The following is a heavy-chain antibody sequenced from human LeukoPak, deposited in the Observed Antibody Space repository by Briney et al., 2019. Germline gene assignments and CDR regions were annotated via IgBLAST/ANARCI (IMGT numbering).Heavy chain of an antibody. J-gene: IGHJ6*03. CDR3: ARLVGPAARAYYYYYYMDV. D-gene: IGHD2-2*01. V-gene: IGHV4-59*08. CDR1: GGSISSYY. CDR2: IYYSGST. Sequence: SETLSLTCTVSGGSISSYYWSWIRQPPGKGLEWIGYIYYSGSTNYNPSLKSRVTISVDTSKNQFSLKLSSVTAADTAVYYCARLVGPAARAYYYYYYMDVWGKGTTVTVSS.